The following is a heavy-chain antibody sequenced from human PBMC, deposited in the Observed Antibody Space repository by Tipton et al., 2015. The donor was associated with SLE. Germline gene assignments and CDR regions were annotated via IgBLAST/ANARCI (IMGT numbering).Heavy chain of an antibody. CDR3: AGDDYASGIT. J-gene: IGHJ5*02. CDR1: GFTFSSYT. V-gene: IGHV3-21*03. CDR2: ISSSSRYI. Sequence: GSLRLSCAASGFTFSSYTMNWVRQAPGKGLEWVSSISSSSRYIYHAESLKGRFTISRDNAKNSLYLKMNSLRVEDTAVYFCAGDDYASGITWGQGTLVTVSS. D-gene: IGHD3-10*01.